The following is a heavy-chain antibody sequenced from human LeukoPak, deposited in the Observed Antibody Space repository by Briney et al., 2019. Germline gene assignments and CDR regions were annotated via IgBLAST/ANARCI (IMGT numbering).Heavy chain of an antibody. CDR3: AKDIRIAAAGTATDYFDS. V-gene: IGHV3-30*18. CDR1: GFTFRSYG. CDR2: MSYDGSNK. J-gene: IGHJ4*02. D-gene: IGHD6-13*01. Sequence: GGSLRLSCAASGFTFRSYGMHWVRQAPGKGLEWVAVMSYDGSNKYYADSVKGRFTISRDNSKNTLYLQMNSLRAEDRAVYYCAKDIRIAAAGTATDYFDSWGQGTLVTVSS.